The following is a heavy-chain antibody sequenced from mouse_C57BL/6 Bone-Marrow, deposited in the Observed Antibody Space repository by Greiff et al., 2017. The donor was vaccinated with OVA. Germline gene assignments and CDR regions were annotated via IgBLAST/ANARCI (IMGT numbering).Heavy chain of an antibody. Sequence: EVQRVESGGGLVQPGGSLKLSCAASGFTFSDYYMYWVRQTPEKRLEWVAYISNGGGSTYYPDTVKGRFTISRDNAKNTLYLQMSRLKSEDTAMYYCARNGLRAWFAYWGQGTLVTVSA. J-gene: IGHJ3*01. CDR1: GFTFSDYY. D-gene: IGHD3-1*01. CDR3: ARNGLRAWFAY. V-gene: IGHV5-12*01. CDR2: ISNGGGST.